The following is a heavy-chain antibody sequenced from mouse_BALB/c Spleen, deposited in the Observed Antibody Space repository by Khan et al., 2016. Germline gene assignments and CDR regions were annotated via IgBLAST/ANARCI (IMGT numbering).Heavy chain of an antibody. V-gene: IGHV3-2*02. CDR3: AGTARIKY. Sequence: EVQLQESGPGLVKPSQSLSLTCTVTGYSITSGYGWNWLRQFPGNKLGWMGYISYSGSTNYNPSLKSRISITRDTSKNQFFLQLNSVTTEDTATYYCAGTARIKYWGQGTTLTVSS. J-gene: IGHJ2*01. D-gene: IGHD1-2*01. CDR1: GYSITSGYG. CDR2: ISYSGST.